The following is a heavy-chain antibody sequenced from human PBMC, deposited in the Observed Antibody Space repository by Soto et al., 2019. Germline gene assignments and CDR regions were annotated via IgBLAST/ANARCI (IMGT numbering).Heavy chain of an antibody. V-gene: IGHV3-23*01. CDR3: AKGHSSSWYYFDY. CDR1: GFTFSSYA. D-gene: IGHD6-13*01. J-gene: IGHJ4*02. Sequence: GGSLRLSCAASGFTFSSYAMSWVRQAPGKGLEWVSAIRGSGGSTYYADSVKGRFTISGDNSKNTRYLQMNSLRAEDTAVYYCAKGHSSSWYYFDYWGQGTLVTVSS. CDR2: IRGSGGST.